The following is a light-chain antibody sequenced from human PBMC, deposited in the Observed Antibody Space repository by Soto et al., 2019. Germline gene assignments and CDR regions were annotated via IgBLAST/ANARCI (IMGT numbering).Light chain of an antibody. V-gene: IGKV3-15*01. Sequence: EIVMTPSPVTLSVSPGERATLYCMASQSVSSNLAWYQQKPGQAPRLLIYGASTRAAGIPARFSGSGSGTEFTLTISSLQSEDFAVYYCQQYNNWPPLTFGQGTKVDIK. CDR3: QQYNNWPPLT. CDR1: QSVSSN. J-gene: IGKJ1*01. CDR2: GAS.